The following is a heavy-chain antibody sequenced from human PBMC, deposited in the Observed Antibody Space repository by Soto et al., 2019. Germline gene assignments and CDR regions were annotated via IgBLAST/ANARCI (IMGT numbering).Heavy chain of an antibody. CDR2: ISDTGGDS. Sequence: GGSLRLSCEASGFTFINYAMSWVRQSPGKGLEWVSSISDTGGDSYYADSMDGRFTVSRDNSKNTLYLQINSLRAEDTAIYYCVRDLYRSATMPCLDHWGQGALVTVS. V-gene: IGHV3-23*01. CDR3: VRDLYRSATMPCLDH. CDR1: GFTFINYA. D-gene: IGHD1-1*01. J-gene: IGHJ4*02.